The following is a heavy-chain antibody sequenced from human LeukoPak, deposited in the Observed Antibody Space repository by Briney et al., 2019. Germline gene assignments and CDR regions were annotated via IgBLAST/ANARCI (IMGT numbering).Heavy chain of an antibody. CDR1: GFKFNDYT. CDR3: VRETHTMGPSFDY. Sequence: GGSLRLSCAASGFKFNDYTMHWVRQAPGKGLEWVSLISWDGGSKFFADSVKGRFIISRDNDKESVHLQMVSLRAEDTAVYYCVRETHTMGPSFDYWGQGTLVTVSS. D-gene: IGHD5-24*01. V-gene: IGHV3-43*01. J-gene: IGHJ4*02. CDR2: ISWDGGSK.